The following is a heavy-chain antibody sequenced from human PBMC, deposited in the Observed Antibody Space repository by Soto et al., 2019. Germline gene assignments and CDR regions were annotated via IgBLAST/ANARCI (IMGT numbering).Heavy chain of an antibody. CDR1: GFTFSIYA. CDR3: ARLRGDEDYYYYYGMDV. J-gene: IGHJ6*02. CDR2: ISYDGSNK. D-gene: IGHD5-12*01. V-gene: IGHV3-30-3*01. Sequence: PGGSLRLSCAASGFTFSIYAMHWVRHAPGKGLEWVAVISYDGSNKYYADSVKGRFTISRDNSKNTLYLQMNSLRAEDTAMYYCARLRGDEDYYYYYGMDVWGQGTTVTVSS.